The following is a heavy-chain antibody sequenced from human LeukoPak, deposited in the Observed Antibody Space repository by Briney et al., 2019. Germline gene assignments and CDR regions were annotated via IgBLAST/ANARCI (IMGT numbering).Heavy chain of an antibody. CDR2: IWHDGSYK. Sequence: GGSLRLSCAASGFTFSSYGMHWVRQAPGKGLEWVAVIWHDGSYKYYADSVKGRFTTSRDNSKNTLYLQMNSLRAEDTAVYFCASGDYSSGWKLDYWGQGTLVTVSS. CDR3: ASGDYSSGWKLDY. D-gene: IGHD6-19*01. V-gene: IGHV3-33*03. J-gene: IGHJ4*02. CDR1: GFTFSSYG.